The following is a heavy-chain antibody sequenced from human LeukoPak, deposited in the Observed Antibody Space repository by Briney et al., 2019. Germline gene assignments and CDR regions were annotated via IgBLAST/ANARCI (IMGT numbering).Heavy chain of an antibody. CDR3: AKAGTQQWLLFVGVY. V-gene: IGHV3-30*02. Sequence: EWSLILSCSASGFTFSSYGMHCVRQAPGKGLEWGAFIRYDGSNKYYADSVKGRFTISRDNSKNTLYLQMNSLRAEDTAMYYCAKAGTQQWLLFVGVYWGQGALVTVPS. CDR2: IRYDGSNK. J-gene: IGHJ4*02. D-gene: IGHD6-19*01. CDR1: GFTFSSYG.